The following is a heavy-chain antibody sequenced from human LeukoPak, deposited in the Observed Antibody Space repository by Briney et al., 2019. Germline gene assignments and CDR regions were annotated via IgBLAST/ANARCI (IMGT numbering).Heavy chain of an antibody. Sequence: GASVKVSCKVSGYTLTELSMHWVRQAPGKGLEWMGGFDPEDGETIYAQKFQGRVTMTEDTSTDTAYMELSSLRSEDTAVYYCATTPYGGIVGATTGSYWGQGTLVTVSS. CDR1: GYTLTELS. V-gene: IGHV1-24*01. D-gene: IGHD1-26*01. J-gene: IGHJ4*02. CDR3: ATTPYGGIVGATTGSY. CDR2: FDPEDGET.